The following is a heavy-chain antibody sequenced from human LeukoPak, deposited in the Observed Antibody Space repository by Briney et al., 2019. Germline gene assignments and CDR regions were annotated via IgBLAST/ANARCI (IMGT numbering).Heavy chain of an antibody. J-gene: IGHJ3*02. CDR1: GGSISSGGYY. V-gene: IGHV4-31*03. D-gene: IGHD2-15*01. CDR3: AREGYRSGGSCYGAFPDAFDI. Sequence: SETLSLTCTVSGGSISSGGYYWSWIRQHPGKGLEWIGYIYYSGSTYYNPSLKSRVTISVDTSKNQFSLKLSSVTAADTAVYYCAREGYRSGGSCYGAFPDAFDIWGQGTMVTVSS. CDR2: IYYSGST.